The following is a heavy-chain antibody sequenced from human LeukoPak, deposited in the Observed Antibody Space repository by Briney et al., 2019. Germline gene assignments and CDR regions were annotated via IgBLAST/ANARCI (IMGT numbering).Heavy chain of an antibody. CDR3: ARGDTAMVTGSTDY. CDR2: ISSSSSYI. V-gene: IGHV3-21*01. D-gene: IGHD5-18*01. CDR1: GFTFSSC. Sequence: GGSLRLSCAASGFTFSSCMNWVRQAPGKGLEWVSSISSSSSYIYYADSVKGRFTMSRDTAKNSLYLQMNSLRAEDTAVYYCARGDTAMVTGSTDYWGQGTLVTVSS. J-gene: IGHJ4*02.